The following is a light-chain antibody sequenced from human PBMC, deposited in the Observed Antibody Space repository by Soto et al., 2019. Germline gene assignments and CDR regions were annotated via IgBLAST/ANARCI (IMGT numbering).Light chain of an antibody. J-gene: IGLJ3*02. CDR2: EVN. V-gene: IGLV2-23*02. Sequence: QSALTQPASVSGSPGQSITISCTGTNSDVGSYNRVSWYQKHTGKAPTLIIYEVNTRPSGVSNRFSGSKSGNTASLTISGLQAEDEADYYCCSSVGGPIWVFGGGTKLTVL. CDR3: CSSVGGPIWV. CDR1: NSDVGSYNR.